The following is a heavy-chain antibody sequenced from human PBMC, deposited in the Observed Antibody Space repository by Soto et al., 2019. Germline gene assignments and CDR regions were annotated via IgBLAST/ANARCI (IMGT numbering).Heavy chain of an antibody. CDR2: ISPSFGTT. J-gene: IGHJ6*02. V-gene: IGHV1-69*13. CDR1: GGTFRRYA. CDR3: ARDLNWNPRSSVEYGMDV. Sequence: ASVTVSCLASGGTFRRYAISWVRQAPGQGLEWMGGISPSFGTTNYAQKVQGRFTITADESTSTAYMELSSLRAEDTAVYYCARDLNWNPRSSVEYGMDVWGQGTTVTVSS. D-gene: IGHD1-20*01.